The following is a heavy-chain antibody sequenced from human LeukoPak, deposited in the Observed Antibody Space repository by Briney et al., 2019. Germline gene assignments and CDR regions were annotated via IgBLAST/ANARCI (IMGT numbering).Heavy chain of an antibody. J-gene: IGHJ6*03. CDR2: ISGSGGST. Sequence: GGSLRLSCAASGFTFSSYAMSWVRQAPGKGLEWVSAISGSGGSTYYADSVKGRFTISRDNSKNTLYLQMNSLRAEDTAVYYCAIVGDSSGYYYYMDVWGKGTTVTVSS. V-gene: IGHV3-23*01. CDR1: GFTFSSYA. D-gene: IGHD6-13*01. CDR3: AIVGDSSGYYYYMDV.